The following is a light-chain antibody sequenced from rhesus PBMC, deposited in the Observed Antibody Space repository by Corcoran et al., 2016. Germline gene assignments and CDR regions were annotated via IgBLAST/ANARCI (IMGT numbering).Light chain of an antibody. Sequence: EIVMTQSPATLSLSPGERATLSCRASQSVSSSLAWYQQKPGQAPRLLIYGASSRATGIPDRFSGRGAGTDFTLTISSLEPEDVAVYYCLQHSNWPLTFGQGTKVEIK. CDR1: QSVSSS. J-gene: IGKJ1*01. V-gene: IGKV3-24*01. CDR3: LQHSNWPLT. CDR2: GAS.